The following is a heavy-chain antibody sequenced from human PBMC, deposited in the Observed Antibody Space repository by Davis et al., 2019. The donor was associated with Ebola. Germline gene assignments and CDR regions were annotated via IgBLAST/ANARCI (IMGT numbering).Heavy chain of an antibody. J-gene: IGHJ6*03. CDR3: ARRYTCSGNYMDV. CDR2: IYGSGST. V-gene: IGHV3-53*01. CDR1: GFTVSTHC. D-gene: IGHD2-15*01. Sequence: LSLTCAASGFTVSTHCMSWVRQAPRKGLEWVSVIYGSGSTYYADSVKGRFTISRDNSKNTLYLQMNTLRAEDTAVYHCARRYTCSGNYMDVWGKGTTVTVSS.